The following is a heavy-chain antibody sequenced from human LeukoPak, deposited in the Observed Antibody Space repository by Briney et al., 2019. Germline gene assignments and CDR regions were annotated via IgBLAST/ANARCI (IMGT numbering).Heavy chain of an antibody. Sequence: PSETLSLTYTVSGGSISSSSYYWGWIRQPPGKGLEWIGSIYYSGSTYYNPSLKSRVTISVDTSKNQFSLKLSSVTAADTAVYYCARRSGYEILDYWGQGTLVTVSS. J-gene: IGHJ4*02. CDR3: ARRSGYEILDY. CDR2: IYYSGST. D-gene: IGHD5-12*01. V-gene: IGHV4-39*01. CDR1: GGSISSSSYY.